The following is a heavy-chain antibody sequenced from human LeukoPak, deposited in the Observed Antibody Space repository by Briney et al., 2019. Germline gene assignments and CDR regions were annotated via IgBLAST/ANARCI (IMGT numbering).Heavy chain of an antibody. CDR2: ISAYNGNT. J-gene: IGHJ4*02. D-gene: IGHD4-17*01. Sequence: ASVKVSCKASGYTFTSYGISWVRQAPGQGLEWMGWISAYNGNTNYAQKLQGRVTMTTDTSTSTAYMELRSLRSDDTAVYYCATTVTRNYYFDYWGQGTLSPSPQ. CDR1: GYTFTSYG. CDR3: ATTVTRNYYFDY. V-gene: IGHV1-18*01.